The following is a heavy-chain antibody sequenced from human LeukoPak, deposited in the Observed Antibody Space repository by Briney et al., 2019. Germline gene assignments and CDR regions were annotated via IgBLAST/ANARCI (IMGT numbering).Heavy chain of an antibody. Sequence: GASVKVSCKASGYTFSSYGISWVRQAPGQGLEWMGWISAYNGNTNYAQKLQGRVTMTTDTSTTTAYMELRSLRSDDTAVYYCARTSIAARDSEFDPWGQGTLVTASS. J-gene: IGHJ5*02. CDR2: ISAYNGNT. D-gene: IGHD6-6*01. CDR1: GYTFSSYG. V-gene: IGHV1-18*01. CDR3: ARTSIAARDSEFDP.